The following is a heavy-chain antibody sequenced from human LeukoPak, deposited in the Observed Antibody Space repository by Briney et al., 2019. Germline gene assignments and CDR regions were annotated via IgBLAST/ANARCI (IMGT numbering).Heavy chain of an antibody. J-gene: IGHJ1*01. CDR3: ARVKDGYKPSPKGGFQH. Sequence: GASVKVSCKASGYTFTSYGISWVRQAPGQGLEWMGWISAYNGNTNYAQKLQGRVTMTTDTSTSTAYMELRSLRSDDTAVYYCARVKDGYKPSPKGGFQHWGQGTLVTVSS. V-gene: IGHV1-18*01. D-gene: IGHD5-24*01. CDR1: GYTFTSYG. CDR2: ISAYNGNT.